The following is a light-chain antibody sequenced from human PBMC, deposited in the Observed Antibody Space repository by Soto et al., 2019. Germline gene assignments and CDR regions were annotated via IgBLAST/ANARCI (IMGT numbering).Light chain of an antibody. CDR2: AAS. J-gene: IGKJ3*01. CDR1: QGISSY. V-gene: IGKV1-9*01. CDR3: QQLNSYSFT. Sequence: DIQLTQSPSFLSASVGDRVTITCRASQGISSYLAWYQQKPGKAPKLLIYAASTLQSGVPSRFSGSGSGTEFTLTISSPQPEDFATYYCQQLNSYSFTFGPGTKVDIK.